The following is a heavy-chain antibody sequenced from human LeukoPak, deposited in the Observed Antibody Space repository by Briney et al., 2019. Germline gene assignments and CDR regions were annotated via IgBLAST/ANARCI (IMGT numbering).Heavy chain of an antibody. CDR2: IYHSGST. Sequence: PSETLSLTCTVSGYSISSGYYWGWIRQPPGKGLEWIGSIYHSGSTSYNPSLKSRVTISVDTSKNQFSLKLSSVTAADTAVYYCARESVDIVATDRGESDYYYMDVWGKGTTVTISS. V-gene: IGHV4-38-2*02. CDR1: GYSISSGYY. D-gene: IGHD5-12*01. CDR3: ARESVDIVATDRGESDYYYMDV. J-gene: IGHJ6*03.